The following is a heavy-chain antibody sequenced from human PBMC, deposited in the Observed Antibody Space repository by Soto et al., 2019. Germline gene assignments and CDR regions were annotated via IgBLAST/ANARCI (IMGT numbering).Heavy chain of an antibody. Sequence: SETLSLTCTVSGGSISSYYWSWIRQPPGKGLEWIGYIYYSGSTNYNPSLKSRVTISVDTSKNQFSLKLSSVTAADTAVYYCARLAAAGNYYYYGMDVWGQGTTVTVSS. CDR3: ARLAAAGNYYYYGMDV. J-gene: IGHJ6*02. CDR2: IYYSGST. CDR1: GGSISSYY. D-gene: IGHD6-13*01. V-gene: IGHV4-59*01.